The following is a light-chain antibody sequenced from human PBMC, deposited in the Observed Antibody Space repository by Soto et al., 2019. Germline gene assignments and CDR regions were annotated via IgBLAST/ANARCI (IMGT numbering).Light chain of an antibody. CDR3: QQYNNWPPLT. Sequence: EIVMTQSPATLSVSPGDRATLSCRASQSVSSSVAWYQQIPGQAPRLLIYDASTRATGIPARFGGSGSGTEFTLTISSLQSEYFAVYYCQQYNNWPPLTFGGGTKVELK. CDR1: QSVSSS. J-gene: IGKJ4*01. V-gene: IGKV3-15*01. CDR2: DAS.